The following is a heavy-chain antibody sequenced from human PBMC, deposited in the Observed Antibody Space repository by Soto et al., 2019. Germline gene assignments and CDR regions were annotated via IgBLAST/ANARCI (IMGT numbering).Heavy chain of an antibody. CDR2: IIPMFGTG. Sequence: QVQLVQSGAEVKKPGSSVRVSCKASGDTSDSFSISWVRQAPGQGLEWMGGIIPMFGTGNYAQKFQGRLTITAYESTGTSYMDLKSLRSEDTAVYFCARENRDDNSGWYSSSDWFDPWGQGTLVTVSS. D-gene: IGHD6-19*01. CDR1: GDTSDSFS. J-gene: IGHJ5*02. V-gene: IGHV1-69*01. CDR3: ARENRDDNSGWYSSSDWFDP.